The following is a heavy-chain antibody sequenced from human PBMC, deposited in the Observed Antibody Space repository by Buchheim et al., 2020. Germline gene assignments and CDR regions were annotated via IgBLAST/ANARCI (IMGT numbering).Heavy chain of an antibody. CDR1: GGSISSSSYY. V-gene: IGHV4-39*01. Sequence: QLQLQESGPGLVKPSETLSLTCTVSGGSISSSSYYWGWIRQPPGKGLAWIGSIYYSGSTYYNPSLKSRVTISVDTSKNQFSLKLSSVTAADTAVYYCAAIEWLAEKHFDYWGQGTL. CDR3: AAIEWLAEKHFDY. D-gene: IGHD6-19*01. CDR2: IYYSGST. J-gene: IGHJ4*02.